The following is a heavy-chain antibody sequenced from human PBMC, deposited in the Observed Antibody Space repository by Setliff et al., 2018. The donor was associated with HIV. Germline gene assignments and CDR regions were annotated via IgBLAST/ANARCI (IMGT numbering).Heavy chain of an antibody. V-gene: IGHV4-61*02. D-gene: IGHD7-27*01. CDR2: IYTSGST. CDR3: ARDNWGRNYFDN. CDR1: GGSISSGSYY. J-gene: IGHJ4*02. Sequence: SETLSLTCTVSGGSISSGSYYWSWIRQPAGKGLEWIGRIYTSGSTNYNPSLKSRVTISVDTSKNQFSLKLSSVTAADTAVYYCARDNWGRNYFDNWGQGTLVTVSS.